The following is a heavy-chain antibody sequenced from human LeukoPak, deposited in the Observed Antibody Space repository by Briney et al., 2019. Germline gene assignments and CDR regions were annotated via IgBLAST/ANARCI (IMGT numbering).Heavy chain of an antibody. CDR1: GFRFSDYS. D-gene: IGHD1-1*01. CDR3: ARDLEEAYYYYMDV. J-gene: IGHJ6*03. Sequence: GGSLRLSCAASGFRFSDYSMNWVRQAPGKGLEWISYIGIDSGNTNYADSVKGRFTISGDKAKNSLYLQMNSLRVEDTAVYYCARDLEEAYYYYMDVWGKGTTVTVSS. CDR2: IGIDSGNT. V-gene: IGHV3-48*01.